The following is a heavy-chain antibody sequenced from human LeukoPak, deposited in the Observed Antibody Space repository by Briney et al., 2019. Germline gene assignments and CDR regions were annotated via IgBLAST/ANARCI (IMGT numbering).Heavy chain of an antibody. J-gene: IGHJ4*02. V-gene: IGHV3-15*07. D-gene: IGHD1-26*01. CDR2: IKSKTDGGTT. CDR3: AKKSGSYRNFDY. CDR1: GFTFSNAW. Sequence: GGSLRLSCAASGFTFSNAWMNWVRQAPGKGLEWVGRIKSKTDGGTTDYAAPVKGRFTISRDDSKNTLYLQMNSLKTEDTAVYYCAKKSGSYRNFDYWGQGTLVTVSS.